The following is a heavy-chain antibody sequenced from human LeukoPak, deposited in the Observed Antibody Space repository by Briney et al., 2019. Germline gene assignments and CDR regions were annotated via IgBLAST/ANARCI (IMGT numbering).Heavy chain of an antibody. D-gene: IGHD5-24*01. CDR2: INPNSGGT. J-gene: IGHJ4*02. CDR1: GYTFTGYY. CDR3: ARGDGDGYNFGY. V-gene: IGHV1-2*02. Sequence: ASVKVSCKASGYTFTGYYMHWVRQARGQGLEWMGWINPNSGGTNYAQKFQGRVTMTRDTSISTAYMELSRLRSDDTAVYYCARGDGDGYNFGYWGQGTLVTVSS.